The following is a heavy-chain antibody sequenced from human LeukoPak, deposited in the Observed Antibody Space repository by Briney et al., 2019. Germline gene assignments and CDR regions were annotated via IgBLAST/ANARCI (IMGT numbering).Heavy chain of an antibody. D-gene: IGHD3-3*01. J-gene: IGHJ6*03. Sequence: SETLCLTCTVSGGSISSYYWSWIRKPPGKGLEWIGSIYTSGRTNDNPSLKSPVTISVDTAKNQFSLKLSSVTAADTAVYYCARQGRYYDFWSGPPGYYYYMDVWGKGATVTVSS. CDR2: IYTSGRT. CDR1: GGSISSYY. V-gene: IGHV4-4*09. CDR3: ARQGRYYDFWSGPPGYYYYMDV.